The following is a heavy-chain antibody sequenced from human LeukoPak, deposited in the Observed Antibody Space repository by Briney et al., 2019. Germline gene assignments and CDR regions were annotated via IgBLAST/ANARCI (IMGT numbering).Heavy chain of an antibody. CDR2: ISSSRSTI. V-gene: IGHV3-48*01. CDR1: GFTFSSYS. CDR3: ARDGLLDYYYYMDV. Sequence: GGSLRLSCAASGFTFSSYSMNWVRQAPGKGLEWVSYISSSRSTIYYADSVKGRFTIPRANAKNSLYLQINSRRAEDTAVNYCARDGLLDYYYYMDVWGKGTTVTVSS. D-gene: IGHD2-15*01. J-gene: IGHJ6*03.